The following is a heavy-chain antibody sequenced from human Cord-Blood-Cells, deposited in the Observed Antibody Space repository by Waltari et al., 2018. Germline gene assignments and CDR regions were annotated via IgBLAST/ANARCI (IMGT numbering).Heavy chain of an antibody. CDR3: ARDRNWNDAFDI. Sequence: EVELVEAGGGLVKPGGSLRLFCATSGFPFRSYSMNWGRQAPGKGLEWVSSISSSSSYIYYADSVKGRFTISRDNAKNSLYLQMNSLRAEDTAVYYCARDRNWNDAFDIWGQGTMVTVSS. CDR1: GFPFRSYS. V-gene: IGHV3-21*01. J-gene: IGHJ3*02. CDR2: ISSSSSYI. D-gene: IGHD1-1*01.